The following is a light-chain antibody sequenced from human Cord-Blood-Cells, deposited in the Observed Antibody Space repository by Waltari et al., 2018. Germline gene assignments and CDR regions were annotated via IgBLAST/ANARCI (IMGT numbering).Light chain of an antibody. CDR3: PQANSFSWT. CDR2: GAS. CDR1: PGISSW. Sequence: DIQMTQSPSSVSASVGDRVTITCRASPGISSWLAWYPQKPGKAPKLLTYGASSLQSGVTSRFTGSLSVTEFTLMISSLQSEELATYNCPQANSFSWTFGQGTKVEIK. V-gene: IGKV1D-12*01. J-gene: IGKJ1*01.